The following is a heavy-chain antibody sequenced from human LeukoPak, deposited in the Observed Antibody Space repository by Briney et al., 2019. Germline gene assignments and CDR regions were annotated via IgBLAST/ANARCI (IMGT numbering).Heavy chain of an antibody. CDR1: GYTFTSYY. Sequence: ASVKVSCKASGYTFTSYYMHWVRQAPGQGLEWMGIINPSGGSTSYAQKFRGRVTMTRDTSTSTVYMELSSLRSEDTAVYYCARGGYSSSWSPNWFDPWGQGTLVTVSS. CDR2: INPSGGST. V-gene: IGHV1-46*01. D-gene: IGHD6-13*01. CDR3: ARGGYSSSWSPNWFDP. J-gene: IGHJ5*02.